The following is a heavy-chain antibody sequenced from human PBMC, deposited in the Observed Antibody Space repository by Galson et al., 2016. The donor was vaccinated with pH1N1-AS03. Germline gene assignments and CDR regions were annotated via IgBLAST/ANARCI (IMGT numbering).Heavy chain of an antibody. CDR3: ARHPYNSSPLYYYFYYMDV. CDR1: GGSISNSNYY. Sequence: LSLTCTVSGGSISNSNYYWGWIRQPPGKGLEWIGSIYYSGSAYYNPYLKSRVTISIDTSKNQFSLRLSSVSAADTAVYYCARHPYNSSPLYYYFYYMDVWGKGTTVTVSS. J-gene: IGHJ6*03. CDR2: IYYSGSA. V-gene: IGHV4-39*01. D-gene: IGHD6-13*01.